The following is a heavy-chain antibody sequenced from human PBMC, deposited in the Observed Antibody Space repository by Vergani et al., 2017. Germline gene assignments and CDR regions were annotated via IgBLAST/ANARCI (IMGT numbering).Heavy chain of an antibody. CDR3: ARHTTYTDS. J-gene: IGHJ4*02. D-gene: IGHD1-1*01. CDR2: IYPAESDT. Sequence: EVGLVQSGPEMRKPGDSLKISCKGSEYSFGNYWIGWVRQLPGKGLEWMGLIYPAESDTRYSPSFQVQVTISADKSISTAFLQWDSLKASDTALYYCARHTTYTDSWGQGTLVTVSS. CDR1: EYSFGNYW. V-gene: IGHV5-51*01.